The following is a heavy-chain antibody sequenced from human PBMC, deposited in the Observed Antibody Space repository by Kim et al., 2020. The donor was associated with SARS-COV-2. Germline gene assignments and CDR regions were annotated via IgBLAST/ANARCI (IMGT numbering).Heavy chain of an antibody. D-gene: IGHD4-17*01. V-gene: IGHV3-13*01. Sequence: DTYYPGSVKGRFTISRENAKNSLYLQMNSLRAGDTAVYYCARGRGDYLDYWGQGTLVTVSS. J-gene: IGHJ4*02. CDR2: DT. CDR3: ARGRGDYLDY.